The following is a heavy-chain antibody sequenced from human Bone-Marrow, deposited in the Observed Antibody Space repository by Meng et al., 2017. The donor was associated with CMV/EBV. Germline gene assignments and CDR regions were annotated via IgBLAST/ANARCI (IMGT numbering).Heavy chain of an antibody. J-gene: IGHJ3*02. V-gene: IGHV4-38-2*02. CDR2: IYHSGST. CDR1: GFTVSSNY. Sequence: ESLKISCAASGFTVSSNYMSWVRQAPGKGLEWIGSIYHSGSTYYNPSLKSRVTISVDTSKNQFSLKLSSVTAADTAVYYCARDKGVVVPAAIGAFDIWGQGTMVTVSS. CDR3: ARDKGVVVPAAIGAFDI. D-gene: IGHD2-2*01.